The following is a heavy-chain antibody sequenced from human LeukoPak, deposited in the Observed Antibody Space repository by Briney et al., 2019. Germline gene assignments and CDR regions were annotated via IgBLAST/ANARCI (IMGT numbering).Heavy chain of an antibody. D-gene: IGHD5-24*01. CDR1: GYSFTTYC. CDR3: ARHSLAGRGWLKSRYYFDY. CDR2: IYPVDSDT. J-gene: IGHJ4*02. V-gene: IGHV5-51*01. Sequence: RPGESLKISCKVSGYSFTTYCIGCVRQMPGKGLEWMGIIYPVDSDTRYSPSFQGQATISADKSINTAYLHWSSLKSSDTAMYYCARHSLAGRGWLKSRYYFDYWGQGTLVTVSS.